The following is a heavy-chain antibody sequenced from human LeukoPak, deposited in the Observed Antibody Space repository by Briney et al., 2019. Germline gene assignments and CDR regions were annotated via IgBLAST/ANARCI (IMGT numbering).Heavy chain of an antibody. CDR1: GGSFSGYY. Sequence: SETLSLTCAVYGGSFSGYYWSWIRQPPGKGLEWIGYIYYSGSTNYNPSLKSRVTISVDTSKNQFSLKLSSVTAADTAVYYCARARGRYSSSWYRGYFDYWGQGTLVTVSS. V-gene: IGHV4-59*01. J-gene: IGHJ4*02. D-gene: IGHD6-13*01. CDR3: ARARGRYSSSWYRGYFDY. CDR2: IYYSGST.